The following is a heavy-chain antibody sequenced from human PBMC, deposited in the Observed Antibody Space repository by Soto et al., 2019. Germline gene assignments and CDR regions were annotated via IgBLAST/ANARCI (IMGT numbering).Heavy chain of an antibody. D-gene: IGHD1-26*01. J-gene: IGHJ5*02. V-gene: IGHV1-18*01. CDR3: ARVVGALGPWFDP. CDR2: ISAYNGNT. CDR1: GYTFTSYG. Sequence: QVQLVQYGGEVKKPGASVKVACKASGYTFTSYGISWVRQAPGQGLEWMGRISAYNGNTNYAQKLQGRVTMTPDTSTSTAYMELRSLRSADTAVYYCARVVGALGPWFDPWGQGTLVTVSS.